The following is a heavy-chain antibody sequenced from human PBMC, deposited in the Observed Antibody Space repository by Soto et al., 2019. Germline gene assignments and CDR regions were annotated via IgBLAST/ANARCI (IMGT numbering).Heavy chain of an antibody. J-gene: IGHJ6*02. Sequence: QVQLVQSGAEMKEPGSSVKVSCKTSGGTFSSSAISWLQQAPGQGLKWMGGIIPLFRTPDYAQKFQGRVTIAADETTSTSYMELSSLRSEDTAVYHCARDNDRLQLGGNYYYILDVWAQGTTITVSS. CDR2: IIPLFRTP. CDR1: GGTFSSSA. CDR3: ARDNDRLQLGGNYYYILDV. V-gene: IGHV1-69*12. D-gene: IGHD4-4*01.